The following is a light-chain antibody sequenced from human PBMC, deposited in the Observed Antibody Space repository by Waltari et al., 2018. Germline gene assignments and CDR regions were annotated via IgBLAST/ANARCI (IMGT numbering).Light chain of an antibody. J-gene: IGKJ4*01. CDR2: DAS. V-gene: IGKV3-11*01. CDR1: QNIDSY. CDR3: HQRSKWPLT. Sequence: EIVLTQSPATLSLSPGERATLSCRASQNIDSYLAWYQLKLGQVPRLLIYDASNRATGIPARFSGSGSGADFTLIISSLEPEDFAVYYCHQRSKWPLTFGGGTKV.